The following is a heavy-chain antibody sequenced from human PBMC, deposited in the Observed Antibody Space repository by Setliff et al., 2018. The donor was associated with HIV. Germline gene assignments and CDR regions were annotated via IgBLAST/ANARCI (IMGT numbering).Heavy chain of an antibody. CDR2: IYTGGSP. CDR3: ARVGGFFGEARPPPDY. D-gene: IGHD3-10*01. Sequence: SETLSLTCTVSGGSISSSSYYWSWIRQPAGKGLEWIGHIYTGGSPNYNPSLMSRVTISIDTSKDQLSLRLNSVTAADTAVYYCARVGGFFGEARPPPDYWGQGALVTVSS. CDR1: GGSISSSSYY. V-gene: IGHV4-61*09. J-gene: IGHJ4*02.